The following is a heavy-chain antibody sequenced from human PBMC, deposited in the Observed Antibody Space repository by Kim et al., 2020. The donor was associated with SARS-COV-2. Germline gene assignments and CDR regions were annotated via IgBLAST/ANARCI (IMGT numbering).Heavy chain of an antibody. CDR3: ARVRDGGSRGGYGMDV. J-gene: IGHJ6*02. Sequence: KCQGRVTMTRDTCTSTVYMELSSLRSEDTAVYYCARVRDGGSRGGYGMDVWGQGTTVTVSS. D-gene: IGHD6-13*01. V-gene: IGHV1-46*01.